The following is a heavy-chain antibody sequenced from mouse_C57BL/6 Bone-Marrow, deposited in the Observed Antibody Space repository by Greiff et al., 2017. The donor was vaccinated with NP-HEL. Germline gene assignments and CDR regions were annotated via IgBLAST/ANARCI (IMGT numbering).Heavy chain of an antibody. CDR1: GYTFTTYW. J-gene: IGHJ3*01. V-gene: IGHV1-50*01. CDR2: IDPSASYT. Sequence: QVQLQQPGAELVKPGASVKLSCKASGYTFTTYWMQWVKQRPGQGLEWIGEIDPSASYTTYNQKFKGQATLTVDTSSSTAYMQLSSLTSEDSAVYYCARKAYYGRSYEFAYWGQGTLVTVSA. D-gene: IGHD1-1*01. CDR3: ARKAYYGRSYEFAY.